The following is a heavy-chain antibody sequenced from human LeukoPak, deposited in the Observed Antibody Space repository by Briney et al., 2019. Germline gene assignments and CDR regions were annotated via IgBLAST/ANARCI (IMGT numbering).Heavy chain of an antibody. CDR2: IYYSGST. Sequence: PSETLSLTCTVSGGSISSSSYYWGWIRQPPGKGLEWIGSIYYSGSTCYNPSLKSRVTISVDTSKNQFSLKLSSVTAADTAVYYCARRPLIAAAGAFDYWGQGTLVTVSS. J-gene: IGHJ4*02. D-gene: IGHD6-13*01. CDR1: GGSISSSSYY. V-gene: IGHV4-39*01. CDR3: ARRPLIAAAGAFDY.